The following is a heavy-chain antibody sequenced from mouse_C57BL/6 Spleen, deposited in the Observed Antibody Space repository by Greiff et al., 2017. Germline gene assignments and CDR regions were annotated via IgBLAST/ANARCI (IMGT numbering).Heavy chain of an antibody. CDR3: AGYSNYPAWFAY. J-gene: IGHJ3*01. Sequence: EVQLQQSGPELVKPGASVKISCKASGYTFTDYYMNWVKQSHGKSLEWIGDINPNNGGTSYNQKFKGKATLTVDKSSSTAYMELRSLTSEDSAVYYCAGYSNYPAWFAYWGQGTLVTVSA. V-gene: IGHV1-26*01. CDR2: INPNNGGT. CDR1: GYTFTDYY. D-gene: IGHD2-5*01.